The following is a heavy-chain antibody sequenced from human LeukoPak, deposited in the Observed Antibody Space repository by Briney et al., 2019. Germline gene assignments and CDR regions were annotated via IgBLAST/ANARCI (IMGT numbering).Heavy chain of an antibody. J-gene: IGHJ4*02. Sequence: GASVKVSCKASGYTFTSYDINWVRQATGQGLEWMGWMNPNSGNTGYAQNFQGRVTMTRNTSIRTAYMELSILRSEDKAVYYCATGSGWSDIDYWGQGTLVTVSS. V-gene: IGHV1-8*01. CDR2: MNPNSGNT. D-gene: IGHD6-19*01. CDR1: GYTFTSYD. CDR3: ATGSGWSDIDY.